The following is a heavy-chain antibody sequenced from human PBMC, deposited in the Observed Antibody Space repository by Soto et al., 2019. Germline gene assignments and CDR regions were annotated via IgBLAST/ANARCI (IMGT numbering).Heavy chain of an antibody. CDR2: IGTRGRTI. V-gene: IGHV3-48*03. CDR1: GFTFSNYE. CDR3: ARDPAIYSGKFDYGLDV. J-gene: IGHJ6*02. Sequence: EVQLVESGGGLVQAGGSLRLFCAASGFTFSNYEMNWVRQIPGKGLEWVSYIGTRGRTIYYADSVKGRFTISRDNAKNSLYLQMNSRRAEDTAVYYCARDPAIYSGKFDYGLDVWGRGTTVTVSS. D-gene: IGHD4-4*01.